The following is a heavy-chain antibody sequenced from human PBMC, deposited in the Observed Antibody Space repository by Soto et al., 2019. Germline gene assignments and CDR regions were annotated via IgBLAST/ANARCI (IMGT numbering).Heavy chain of an antibody. V-gene: IGHV3-53*02. Sequence: EVQLVETGGGLIQPGGSLRLSCAASGFTVSSNYMSWVRQAPGKGLEWVSVIYSGGSTYYANSVKGRFTISRDNSKNTLYLQMNSLRAEDTAVYYCARSYSNYARGPGYWGQGTLVTVSS. CDR1: GFTVSSNY. CDR2: IYSGGST. D-gene: IGHD4-4*01. J-gene: IGHJ4*02. CDR3: ARSYSNYARGPGY.